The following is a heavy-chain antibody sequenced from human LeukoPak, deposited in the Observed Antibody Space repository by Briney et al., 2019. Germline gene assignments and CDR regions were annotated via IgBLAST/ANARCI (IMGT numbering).Heavy chain of an antibody. CDR2: IKPDGSLQ. CDR3: ATSYDSSGCD. CDR1: GFIFSSFW. Sequence: GGSLRLSCTASGFIFSSFWMAWVRQAPGKGLEWVANIKPDGSLQFYGDSVEGRFTISRDNAKNSLYLQMNNLRAEDTALYYCATSYDSSGCDWGQGTLVTVSS. D-gene: IGHD3-22*01. V-gene: IGHV3-7*01. J-gene: IGHJ4*02.